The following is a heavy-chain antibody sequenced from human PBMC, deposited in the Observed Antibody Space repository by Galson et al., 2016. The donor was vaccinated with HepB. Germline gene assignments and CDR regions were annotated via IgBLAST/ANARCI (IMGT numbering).Heavy chain of an antibody. CDR1: GGSFSGYY. CDR2: INHSGST. Sequence: SETLSLTCAVDGGSFSGYYWSWIRQPPGKGLEWIGEINHSGSTNYNPSLKSRVTISVDTSKNQFSLRLTSVTAADTAVFYCARRYSSGWYGTWFDPWAQGTLVTVSS. D-gene: IGHD6-19*01. CDR3: ARRYSSGWYGTWFDP. V-gene: IGHV4-34*01. J-gene: IGHJ5*02.